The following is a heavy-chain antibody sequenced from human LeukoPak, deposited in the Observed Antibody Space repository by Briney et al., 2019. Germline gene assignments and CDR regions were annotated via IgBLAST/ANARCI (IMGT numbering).Heavy chain of an antibody. V-gene: IGHV3-23*01. CDR3: ARRAGGYSHPYDY. D-gene: IGHD4-23*01. J-gene: IGHJ4*02. CDR1: GFTFSSYA. Sequence: GGSLRLSCAASGFTFSSYAMSWVRQAPGKGLEWVSAISGSGGSTYYADSVKGRFTISRDNFKNRLYLKMNSLRAEDTAVYYCARRAGGYSHPYDYWGQGILVTVSS. CDR2: ISGSGGST.